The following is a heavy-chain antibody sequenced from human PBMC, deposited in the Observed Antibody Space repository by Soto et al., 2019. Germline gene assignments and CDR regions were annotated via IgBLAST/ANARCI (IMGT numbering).Heavy chain of an antibody. CDR3: AGWGANTQRSALDY. CDR2: ISGYNGDT. V-gene: IGHV1-18*04. Sequence: QVQLVQSGAEVKNPGASVTVSCKASGYSFISYDICWVRQAPGQGLEWMGWISGYNGDTKYAQKFQGRVTMTTDTSTSTAYMELRSLTADDTAVYYCAGWGANTQRSALDYWGQGTLVTVSS. J-gene: IGHJ4*02. CDR1: GYSFISYD. D-gene: IGHD1-26*01.